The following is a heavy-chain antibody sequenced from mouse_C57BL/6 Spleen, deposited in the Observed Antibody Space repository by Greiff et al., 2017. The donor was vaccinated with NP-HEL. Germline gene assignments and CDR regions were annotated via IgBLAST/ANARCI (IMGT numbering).Heavy chain of an antibody. D-gene: IGHD1-1*01. V-gene: IGHV1-61*01. Sequence: QVHVKQPGAELVRPGSSVKLSCKASGYTFTSYWMDWVKQRPGQGLEWIGNIYPSDSETHYNQKFKDKATLTVDKSSSTAYMQLSSLTSEDSAVYYCARDYGSSYGGWYFDVWGTGTTVTVSS. CDR1: GYTFTSYW. CDR2: IYPSDSET. J-gene: IGHJ1*03. CDR3: ARDYGSSYGGWYFDV.